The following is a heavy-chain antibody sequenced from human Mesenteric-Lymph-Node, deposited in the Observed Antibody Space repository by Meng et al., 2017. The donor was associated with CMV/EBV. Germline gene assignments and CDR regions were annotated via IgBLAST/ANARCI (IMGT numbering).Heavy chain of an antibody. CDR1: FTSYG. CDR3: ARAPRPNSYYDSSGYYPLDY. J-gene: IGHJ4*02. Sequence: FTSYGISWVRQAPGQGLEWMGWISAYNGNTHYAQKLQGRVTMTTDTSTSTAYMELRSLRSDDTAVYYCARAPRPNSYYDSSGYYPLDYWGQGTLVTVSS. CDR2: ISAYNGNT. D-gene: IGHD3-22*01. V-gene: IGHV1-18*01.